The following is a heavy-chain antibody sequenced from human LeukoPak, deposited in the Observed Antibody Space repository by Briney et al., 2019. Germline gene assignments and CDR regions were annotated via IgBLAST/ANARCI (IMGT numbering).Heavy chain of an antibody. V-gene: IGHV4-61*02. Sequence: SETLSLTCTVSGGSINSPGYYWSWIRQPAGRGLEWLGRIYSTGRTNYNPSLKSRVVISVEKSKNQFSLNLSSVTAADTAVYYCARDLVVPAATYYYHYYMDVWGKGTTVTVSS. D-gene: IGHD2-2*01. CDR1: GGSINSPGYY. J-gene: IGHJ6*03. CDR3: ARDLVVPAATYYYHYYMDV. CDR2: IYSTGRT.